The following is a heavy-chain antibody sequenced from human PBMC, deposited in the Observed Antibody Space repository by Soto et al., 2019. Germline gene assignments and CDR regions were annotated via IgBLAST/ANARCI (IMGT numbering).Heavy chain of an antibody. J-gene: IGHJ4*02. D-gene: IGHD2-21*02. Sequence: QVQLVQAGAEVKKPGASVKVSCKASGDTFTDYYIHWVRQAPGQGLEWMGTVNPSGGHTTYAQHFWGRMTITTDKSTSTFYMELTSLTSEDTEVYEWARGGHVVVVTAALDYWGQGTLVTVSS. CDR1: GDTFTDYY. V-gene: IGHV1-46*01. CDR2: VNPSGGHT. CDR3: ARGGHVVVVTAALDY.